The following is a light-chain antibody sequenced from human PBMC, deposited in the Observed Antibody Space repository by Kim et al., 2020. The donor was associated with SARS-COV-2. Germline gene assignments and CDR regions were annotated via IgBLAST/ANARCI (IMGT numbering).Light chain of an antibody. Sequence: EIVMTQSPATLSVSPGERATLSCRASQSISSNLVWYQQKPGQAPRLLIYGASTRATGVPARFSGSGSGTEFTLTISSLQSEDFAVYYCQQFNSWPRTFGQGTKVDIK. CDR2: GAS. CDR3: QQFNSWPRT. J-gene: IGKJ1*01. V-gene: IGKV3-15*01. CDR1: QSISSN.